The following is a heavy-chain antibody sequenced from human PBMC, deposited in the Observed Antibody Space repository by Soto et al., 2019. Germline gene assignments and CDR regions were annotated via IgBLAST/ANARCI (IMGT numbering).Heavy chain of an antibody. V-gene: IGHV4-34*01. Sequence: LSLTCAVYGGSFSGYYWSWIRQPPGKGLEWIGEINQSGSTNYNPSLKSRVTISVDTSKDQFSLKLSSVTAADTAEYYCAREVKYDYVWGSYRSHPVFDYWGQGTLVTVSS. D-gene: IGHD3-16*02. CDR2: INQSGST. CDR3: AREVKYDYVWGSYRSHPVFDY. J-gene: IGHJ4*02. CDR1: GGSFSGYY.